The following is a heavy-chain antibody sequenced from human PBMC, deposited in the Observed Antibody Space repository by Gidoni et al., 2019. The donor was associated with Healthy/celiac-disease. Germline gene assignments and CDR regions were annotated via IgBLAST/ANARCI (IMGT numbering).Heavy chain of an antibody. D-gene: IGHD3-16*01. CDR3: ARDSTDYVWGGYRRSGYYFDY. Sequence: QVQLVQSGAEVKKPGSSVKVSCKAPGGTLSSYAISWVRQAPGQGLEWMGGIIPIFGTANYAQKFQGRVTITADESTSTAYMELSSLRSEDTAVYYCARDSTDYVWGGYRRSGYYFDYWGQGTLVTVSS. CDR1: GGTLSSYA. J-gene: IGHJ4*02. V-gene: IGHV1-69*01. CDR2: IIPIFGTA.